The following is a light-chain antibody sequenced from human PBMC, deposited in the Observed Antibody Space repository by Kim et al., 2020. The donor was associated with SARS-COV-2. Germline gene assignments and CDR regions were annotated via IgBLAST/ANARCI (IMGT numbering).Light chain of an antibody. CDR2: GDG. CDR1: GGGVGNNA. V-gene: IGLV6-57*02. J-gene: IGLJ2*01. CDR3: HSCDTATQV. Sequence: KLVPTCCTSSGGGVGNNAGQWYQQHTGPGHTTVLYGDGHSRTGVPVRFPGSIDSSSTAASLTISGLQTEDEADYYCHSCDTATQVFGGGTQLTVL.